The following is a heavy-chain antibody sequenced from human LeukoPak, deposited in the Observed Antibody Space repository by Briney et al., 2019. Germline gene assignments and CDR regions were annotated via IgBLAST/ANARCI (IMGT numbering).Heavy chain of an antibody. J-gene: IGHJ4*02. D-gene: IGHD1-14*01. CDR2: ISAYNGNT. CDR3: ARRPDVRSPTPLDY. V-gene: IGHV1-18*01. CDR1: GYTFTSYG. Sequence: ASVKVSCKASGYTFTSYGISWVRQAPGQGLEWMGWISAYNGNTNYAQKLQGRVTMTTDTSTSTAYMELRSLRSDDTAVYYCARRPDVRSPTPLDYWGQGTLVTVSS.